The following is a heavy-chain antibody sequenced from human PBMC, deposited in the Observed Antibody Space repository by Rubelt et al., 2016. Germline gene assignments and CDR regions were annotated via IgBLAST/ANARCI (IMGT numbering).Heavy chain of an antibody. CDR2: IYYSGST. V-gene: IGHV4-59*01. J-gene: IGHJ6*02. D-gene: IGHD3-10*01. Sequence: SGGSISSYYWSWIRQPPGKGLEWIGYIYYSGSTNYNPSLKSRVTISVDTSKNQFSLKLSSVTAADTAVYYCAGGRLFYYYGSGAGYYYYGMDVWGQGTTVTVSS. CDR1: GGSISSYY. CDR3: AGGRLFYYYGSGAGYYYYGMDV.